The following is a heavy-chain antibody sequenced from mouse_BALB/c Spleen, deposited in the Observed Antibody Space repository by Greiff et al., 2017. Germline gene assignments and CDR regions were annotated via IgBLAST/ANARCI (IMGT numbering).Heavy chain of an antibody. J-gene: IGHJ3*01. CDR3: ARADDGYYVPFAY. CDR2: ISYDGSN. CDR1: GYSITSGYY. V-gene: IGHV3-6*02. Sequence: ESGPGLVKPSQSLSLTCSVTGYSITSGYYWNWIRQFPGNKLEWMGYISYDGSNNYNPSLKNRISITRDTSKNQFFLKLNSVTTEDTATYYCARADDGYYVPFAYWGQGTLVTVSA. D-gene: IGHD2-3*01.